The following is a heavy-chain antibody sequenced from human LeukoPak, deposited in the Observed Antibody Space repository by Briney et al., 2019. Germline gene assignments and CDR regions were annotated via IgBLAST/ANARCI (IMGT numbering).Heavy chain of an antibody. J-gene: IGHJ4*02. Sequence: PSETQSLTCAVYGGSFSGYYWSWIRQPPGKGLEWIGEINHSGSTNYNPSLKSRVTISVDTSKNQFSLKLSSVTAADTAVYYCARGLATTAIDYWGQGTLVTVSS. CDR1: GGSFSGYY. CDR2: INHSGST. D-gene: IGHD4-17*01. V-gene: IGHV4-34*01. CDR3: ARGLATTAIDY.